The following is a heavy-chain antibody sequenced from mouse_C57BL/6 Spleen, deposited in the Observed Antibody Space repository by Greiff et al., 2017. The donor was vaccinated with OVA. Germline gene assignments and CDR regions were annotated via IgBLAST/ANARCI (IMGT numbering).Heavy chain of an antibody. CDR2: FHPYNDDT. V-gene: IGHV1-47*01. Sequence: VQLKESGAELVKPGASVKMSCKASGYTFTTYPIEWMKQNHGKSLEWIGNFHPYNDDTKYNEKFKGKATLTVEKSSSTVYLELSRLTSDDSAVYYCARGASTVVAHYYAMDYWGQGTSVTVSS. CDR1: GYTFTTYP. CDR3: ARGASTVVAHYYAMDY. J-gene: IGHJ4*01. D-gene: IGHD1-1*01.